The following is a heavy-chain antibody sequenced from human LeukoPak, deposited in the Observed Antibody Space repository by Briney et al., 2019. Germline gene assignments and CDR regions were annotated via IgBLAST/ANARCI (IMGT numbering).Heavy chain of an antibody. CDR2: ISDSGGST. Sequence: GGSLRLSCVASGFTFSSYAMSWVRQAPGKGLEWVSGISDSGGSTYYADSVKGRFTISRDNSKNTLYLQMNSLRAEDTAVYYCAKGAAGVVAAAGSLFDYWGQGTLVTVSS. CDR1: GFTFSSYA. CDR3: AKGAAGVVAAAGSLFDY. D-gene: IGHD6-13*01. J-gene: IGHJ4*02. V-gene: IGHV3-23*01.